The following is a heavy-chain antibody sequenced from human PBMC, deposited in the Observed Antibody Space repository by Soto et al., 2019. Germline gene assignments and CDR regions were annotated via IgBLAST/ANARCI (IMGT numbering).Heavy chain of an antibody. Sequence: QVQLQESGPGLVKASQTLSLTCTLSGASVSSAEHYWSWIRQPPGKGLEWIGYTYYSGGSYYNASLQRRVSISVDTSQNPFSLKLTSVTAADPGVYYCARLSGYDPAGAADKWGQGILVSVSS. J-gene: IGHJ4*02. D-gene: IGHD5-12*01. CDR1: GASVSSAEHY. CDR3: ARLSGYDPAGAADK. V-gene: IGHV4-30-4*01. CDR2: TYYSGGS.